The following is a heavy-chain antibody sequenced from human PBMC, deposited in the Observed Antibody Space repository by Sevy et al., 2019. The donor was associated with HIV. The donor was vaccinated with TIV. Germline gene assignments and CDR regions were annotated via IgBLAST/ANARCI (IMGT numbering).Heavy chain of an antibody. D-gene: IGHD3-22*01. J-gene: IGHJ3*02. CDR3: ARGHYYDSSGYQTNAFDI. V-gene: IGHV3-53*01. Sequence: GGSLRLSCAASGFTVSSNYMSWVRQAPGKGLEWVSVIYSGGSTYYADSVKGRFTISRDNSKNTLYRQMNSLRAEDTAVYYWARGHYYDSSGYQTNAFDIWGQGTMVTVSS. CDR1: GFTVSSNY. CDR2: IYSGGST.